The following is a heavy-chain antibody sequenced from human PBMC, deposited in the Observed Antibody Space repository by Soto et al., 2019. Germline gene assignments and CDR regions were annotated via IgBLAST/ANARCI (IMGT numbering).Heavy chain of an antibody. D-gene: IGHD5-12*01. V-gene: IGHV1-3*05. CDR1: GYTFTNYA. Sequence: QVQLVQSGAEEKMPGASVKVSCKASGYTFTNYAMHWVRQAPGQRLEWMGWINGGYGNTQYSQKFRGRVTITRVTSASTAALELSSMTSEDTAVYDCERAGYDYWGQGTLVTVCS. J-gene: IGHJ4*02. CDR2: INGGYGNT. CDR3: ERAGYDY.